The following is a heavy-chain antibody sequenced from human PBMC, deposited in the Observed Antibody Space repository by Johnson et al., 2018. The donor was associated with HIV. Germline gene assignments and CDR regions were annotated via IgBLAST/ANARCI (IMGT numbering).Heavy chain of an antibody. V-gene: IGHV3-23*04. CDR3: ARDVTAGNDAFDI. Sequence: VQLVESGGGVGQPGGSLRVSCSASGFTFSSYAMSWVRQAAGKGLEWVSGISGSGDSIGYADSVKGRFTISRDNSNNTLYLQMNSLRAEDTAVYYCARDVTAGNDAFDIWGQGTMVTVSS. CDR1: GFTFSSYA. J-gene: IGHJ3*02. D-gene: IGHD1-1*01. CDR2: ISGSGDSI.